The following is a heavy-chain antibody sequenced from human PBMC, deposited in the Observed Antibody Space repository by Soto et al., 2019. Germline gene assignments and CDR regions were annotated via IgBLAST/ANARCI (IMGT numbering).Heavy chain of an antibody. J-gene: IGHJ4*02. V-gene: IGHV4-4*02. CDR3: VSLTMVRGVIIPGY. CDR2: IYHSWST. D-gene: IGHD3-10*01. CDR1: GGSISSSNW. Sequence: SETLSLTCTVPGGSISSSNWWSRVRQPPGKGLEWIGEIYHSWSTNYNPSLKSRVTISVDKSKNQFSLKLSSVIAADTAVYYCVSLTMVRGVIIPGYWGQGTLVTVSS.